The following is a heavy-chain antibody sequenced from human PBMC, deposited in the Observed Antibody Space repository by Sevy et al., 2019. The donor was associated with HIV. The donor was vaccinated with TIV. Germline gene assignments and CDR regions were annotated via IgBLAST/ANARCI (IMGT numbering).Heavy chain of an antibody. CDR3: AGERGGVTCNGPALDY. J-gene: IGHJ4*02. CDR1: GFTFSSYV. V-gene: IGHV3-30*04. D-gene: IGHD3-16*01. CDR2: ISDGAKVK. Sequence: GGSLRLSCASSGFTFSSYVMHWVRQGPGKGLEAVAVISDGAKVKFYADSVKGRFTIARDNSKNTPDLQMNSLRDEDTAVYYCAGERGGVTCNGPALDYWGQGTLVTVSS.